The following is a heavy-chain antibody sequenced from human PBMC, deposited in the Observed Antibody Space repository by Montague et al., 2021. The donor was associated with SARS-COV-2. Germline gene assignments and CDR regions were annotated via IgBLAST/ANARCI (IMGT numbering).Heavy chain of an antibody. CDR1: GFSLNTGGMS. D-gene: IGHD2/OR15-2a*01. J-gene: IGHJ3*02. CDR2: IDWDDDK. CDR3: ARIYGGLLISHAAFDN. V-gene: IGHV2-70*11. Sequence: PALVKPTQTLTLTCTFSGFSLNTGGMSVSWIRQPPGKALEWHARIDWDDDKYYITSLKTRLTISKDTSKNQVVLTMTNMDPVDTATYYCARIYGGLLISHAAFDNWGQGTMVTVSS.